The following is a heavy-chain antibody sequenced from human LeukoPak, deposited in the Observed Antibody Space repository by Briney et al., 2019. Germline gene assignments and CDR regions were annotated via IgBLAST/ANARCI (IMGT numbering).Heavy chain of an antibody. J-gene: IGHJ4*02. D-gene: IGHD6-13*01. CDR1: GGTFSSYA. Sequence: ASVKVSCKASGGTFSSYAISWVRQAPGQGLEWMGGLIPIFGTANYAQKSQGRVTITADESTSTAYMELSSLKAEDTAVYYCAKGIAAAGTLDYWGQGTLVTVSS. V-gene: IGHV1-69*13. CDR3: AKGIAAAGTLDY. CDR2: LIPIFGTA.